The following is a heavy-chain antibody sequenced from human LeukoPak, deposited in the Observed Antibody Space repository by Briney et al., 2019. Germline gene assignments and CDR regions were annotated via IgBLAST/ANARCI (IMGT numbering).Heavy chain of an antibody. CDR3: ASDENWNYSSDWFDP. V-gene: IGHV1-18*01. CDR1: GYTFTSYG. D-gene: IGHD1-7*01. J-gene: IGHJ5*02. CDR2: ISAYNGNT. Sequence: GASVKVSCKASGYTFTSYGISWVRQAPGQGLEWMGWISAYNGNTNYAQKLQGRVTMTTDTSTSTAYMELRSLRSDDTAVYYCASDENWNYSSDWFDPWGQGTLVTVSS.